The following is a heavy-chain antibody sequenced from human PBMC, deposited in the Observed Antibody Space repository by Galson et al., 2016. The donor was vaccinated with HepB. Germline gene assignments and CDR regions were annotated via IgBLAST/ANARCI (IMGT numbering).Heavy chain of an antibody. CDR2: INPSTGNT. Sequence: SVKVSCKASGYSFTNYYMHWVRQAPGQGLEWMGIINPSTGNTNYAQRFQSRVTMTRDTSTSTIYMELSSLRSEDTAVYYCARGYYDFWSGLMSYFDFWGQGTLVTVSS. CDR1: GYSFTNYY. V-gene: IGHV1-46*01. D-gene: IGHD3-3*01. J-gene: IGHJ4*02. CDR3: ARGYYDFWSGLMSYFDF.